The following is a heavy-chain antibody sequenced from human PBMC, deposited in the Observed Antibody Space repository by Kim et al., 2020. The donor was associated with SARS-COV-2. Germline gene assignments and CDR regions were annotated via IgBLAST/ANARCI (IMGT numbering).Heavy chain of an antibody. J-gene: IGHJ6*02. CDR1: GFTFSSYS. D-gene: IGHD2-2*01. V-gene: IGHV3-21*01. CDR2: ISSSSSYI. Sequence: GGSLRLSCAASGFTFSSYSMNWVRQAPGKGLEWVSSISSSSSYIYYADSVKGRFTISRDNAKNSLYLQMNSLRAEDTAVYYCARDGIVPAAMGQDYYYYYGMDVWGQGTTVTVSS. CDR3: ARDGIVPAAMGQDYYYYYGMDV.